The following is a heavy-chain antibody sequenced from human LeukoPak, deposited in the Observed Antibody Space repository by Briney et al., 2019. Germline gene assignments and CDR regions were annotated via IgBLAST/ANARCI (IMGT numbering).Heavy chain of an antibody. CDR2: IYYSGST. CDR3: ARREQQPYYFDY. V-gene: IGHV4-59*08. Sequence: SETLSLTCTVSGGSISSYYWSWIRQPPGKGLEWIGYIYYSGSTNYNPSLKSRVTISVDTSKNQFSLELSSVTAADTAVYYCARREQQPYYFDYWGQGTLVTVSS. CDR1: GGSISSYY. D-gene: IGHD6-13*01. J-gene: IGHJ4*02.